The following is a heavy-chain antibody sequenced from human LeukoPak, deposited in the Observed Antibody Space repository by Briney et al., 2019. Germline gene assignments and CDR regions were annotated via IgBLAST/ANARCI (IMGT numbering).Heavy chain of an antibody. CDR3: ARLPVGATAVDY. CDR2: IYYSGST. D-gene: IGHD1-26*01. J-gene: IGHJ4*02. Sequence: SETLSLTCTVSGGSVSSGSYYWSWLRQPPGKGLEWIGYIYYSGSTNYNPSLKSRVTISVDTSKNQFSLKLSSVTAADTAVYYCARLPVGATAVDYWGQGTLVTVSS. V-gene: IGHV4-61*01. CDR1: GGSVSSGSYY.